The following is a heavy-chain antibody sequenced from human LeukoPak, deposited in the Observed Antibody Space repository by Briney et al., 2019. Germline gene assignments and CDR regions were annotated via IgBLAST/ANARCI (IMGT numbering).Heavy chain of an antibody. V-gene: IGHV1-69*05. D-gene: IGHD5-18*01. Sequence: SVKVSCKASGGTFSSYAISWVRQAPGQVLEWMGRIIPIFGTAHYAQKFQGRVTITTDESTSTAYMELSSLRSEDTAVYYCARITAMVTYGAFDIWGQGTMVTVSS. CDR2: IIPIFGTA. CDR3: ARITAMVTYGAFDI. J-gene: IGHJ3*02. CDR1: GGTFSSYA.